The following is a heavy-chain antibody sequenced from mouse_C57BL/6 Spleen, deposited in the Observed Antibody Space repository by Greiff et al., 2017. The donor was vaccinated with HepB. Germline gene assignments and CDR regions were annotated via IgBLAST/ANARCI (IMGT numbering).Heavy chain of an antibody. CDR3: ARKRIYYGNYVGNYWYFDV. CDR2: IYWDDDK. V-gene: IGHV8-12*01. D-gene: IGHD2-1*01. J-gene: IGHJ1*03. Sequence: QVTLKESGPGILQSSQTLSLTCSFSGFSLSTSGMGVSWIRQPSGKGLEWLAHIYWDDDKRYNPSLKSRLTISKDTSRNQVFLKITSVDTADTATYYCARKRIYYGNYVGNYWYFDVWGTGTTVTVSS. CDR1: GFSLSTSGMG.